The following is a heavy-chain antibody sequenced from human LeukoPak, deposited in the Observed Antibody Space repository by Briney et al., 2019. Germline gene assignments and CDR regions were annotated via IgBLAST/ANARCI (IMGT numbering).Heavy chain of an antibody. Sequence: SETLSLTCTVSGGSIRSYYWSWIRQPPGKGLEWIGYIYYSGSTNYNPSLKSRVTISLDTSKSQFSLKLSSVTAADTAVYYCARGYDILTGYYNPFDYWGQGTLVTVSS. CDR3: ARGYDILTGYYNPFDY. CDR1: GGSIRSYY. D-gene: IGHD3-9*01. J-gene: IGHJ4*02. V-gene: IGHV4-59*12. CDR2: IYYSGST.